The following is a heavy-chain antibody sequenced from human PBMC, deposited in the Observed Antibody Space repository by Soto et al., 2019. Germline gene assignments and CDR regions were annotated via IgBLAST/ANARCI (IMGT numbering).Heavy chain of an antibody. CDR2: INGRSNYV. CDR3: AREGGVVGSSSAFDH. CDR1: GFTFSTYT. V-gene: IGHV3-21*01. D-gene: IGHD1-26*01. J-gene: IGHJ4*02. Sequence: SVRLSCVFSGFTFSTYTMNWVRQAPGKGLEWVSSINGRSNYVYYADSVKGRFTISRDNAKNSLYLQMNRLRAEDTAIYYCAREGGVVGSSSAFDHWRLGTLVTVSS.